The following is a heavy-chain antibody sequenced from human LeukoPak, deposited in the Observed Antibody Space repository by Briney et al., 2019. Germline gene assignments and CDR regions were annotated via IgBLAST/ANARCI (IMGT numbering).Heavy chain of an antibody. Sequence: GGSLRLSCAASGFTFSSYWMHWVRQAPGKGLVWVSRINSDGSSTSYADSVRGRFTISRDNAKNTLYLQMNSLRAEDTAVYYCARGYRIAVAGTAAFDYWGQGTLVTVSS. CDR2: INSDGSST. V-gene: IGHV3-74*01. J-gene: IGHJ4*02. D-gene: IGHD6-13*01. CDR1: GFTFSSYW. CDR3: ARGYRIAVAGTAAFDY.